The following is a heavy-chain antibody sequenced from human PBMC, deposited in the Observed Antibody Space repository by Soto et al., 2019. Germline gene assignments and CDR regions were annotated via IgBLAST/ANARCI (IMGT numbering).Heavy chain of an antibody. V-gene: IGHV3-30-3*01. J-gene: IGHJ6*02. CDR3: AREDDYGYRYINYGLDV. D-gene: IGHD4-17*01. CDR1: GFTFKIYA. Sequence: GGSLRLSCAASGFTFKIYALHWFRQAPGKGLEWVAVISFDGSKKYYTDSVKGRFTISRDNLKNTLYLQMNNLRVEDAALYFCAREDDYGYRYINYGLDVWGQGTTVTVSS. CDR2: ISFDGSKK.